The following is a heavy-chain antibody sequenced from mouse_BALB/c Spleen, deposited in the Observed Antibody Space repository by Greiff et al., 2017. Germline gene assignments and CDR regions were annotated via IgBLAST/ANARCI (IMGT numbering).Heavy chain of an antibody. D-gene: IGHD2-14*01. CDR2: ILPGSGST. Sequence: QVQLKQSGAELMKPGASVKISCKATGYTFSSYWIEWVKQRPGHGLEWIGEILPGSGSTNYNEKFKGKATFTADTSSNTAYMQLSSLTSEDSAVYYCASGRVYYRPFAYWGQGTLVTVSA. CDR3: ASGRVYYRPFAY. CDR1: GYTFSSYW. V-gene: IGHV1-9*01. J-gene: IGHJ3*01.